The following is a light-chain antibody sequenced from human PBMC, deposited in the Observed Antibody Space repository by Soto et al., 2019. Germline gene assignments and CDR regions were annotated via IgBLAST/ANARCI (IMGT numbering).Light chain of an antibody. CDR3: SSYAGSNNFV. CDR1: SSNIGANYD. V-gene: IGLV1-40*01. Sequence: QSVLTQPPSVSGAPGQRVTISCTGSSSNIGANYDVHWYLQLPGTAPKLLIYGNSNRPSGVPDRFSGSKSGTSASLAITGLQAEDEADYYCSSYAGSNNFVFGTGTKLTVL. CDR2: GNS. J-gene: IGLJ1*01.